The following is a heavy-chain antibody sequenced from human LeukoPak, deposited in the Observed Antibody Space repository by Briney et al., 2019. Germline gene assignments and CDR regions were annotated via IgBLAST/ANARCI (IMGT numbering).Heavy chain of an antibody. V-gene: IGHV3-11*01. Sequence: SSSGTTIYYTDSVKGRFTITSDNAKNSLYLQMNSLRAEDTAVYYCARGIRQYAKSYFDYWGQGPLVTVPS. D-gene: IGHD4-11*01. CDR3: ARGIRQYAKSYFDY. CDR2: SSSGTTI. J-gene: IGHJ4*02.